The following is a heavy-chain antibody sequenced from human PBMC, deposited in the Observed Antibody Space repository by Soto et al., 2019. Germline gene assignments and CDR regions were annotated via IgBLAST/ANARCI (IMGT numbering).Heavy chain of an antibody. CDR1: GGIFSTYA. V-gene: IGHV1-69*13. Sequence: SVKVSCKASGGIFSTYAISWLRQAPGQGLEWMGGIIPLFGTLNYAQRFQGRVTITADESTSTAYMELSRLRSEDTAVYYCARDRDDYGSGNYYNRIDFWGQGTLVTVSS. CDR2: IIPLFGTL. CDR3: ARDRDDYGSGNYYNRIDF. D-gene: IGHD3-10*01. J-gene: IGHJ4*02.